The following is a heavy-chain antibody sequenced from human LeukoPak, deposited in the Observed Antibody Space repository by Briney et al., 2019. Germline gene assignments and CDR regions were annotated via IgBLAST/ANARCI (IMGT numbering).Heavy chain of an antibody. D-gene: IGHD3-10*01. CDR1: GFTFSSYW. V-gene: IGHV3-7*01. CDR3: ASGPKYGSGSYWNY. Sequence: GGSLRLSCAASGFTFSSYWMSWVRQAPGKGLEWVANIKQDGSEKYYVDSVKGRFTISRDNAKNSLYLQMNSLRAEDTAVYYCASGPKYGSGSYWNYWGQGTLVTVSS. J-gene: IGHJ4*02. CDR2: IKQDGSEK.